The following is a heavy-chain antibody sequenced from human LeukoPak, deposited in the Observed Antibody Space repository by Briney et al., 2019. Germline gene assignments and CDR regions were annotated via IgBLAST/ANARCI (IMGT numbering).Heavy chain of an antibody. D-gene: IGHD3-22*01. CDR2: IYHSGST. Sequence: KASETLSLTCTVSGYSISSGYYWGWIRQPPGKGLEWIGSIYHSGSTYYNPSLKSRVTISVDTSKNQFSLKLSSVTAADTAVYYCARYYYDSSGSTRIGYWGQGTLVTVSS. J-gene: IGHJ4*02. V-gene: IGHV4-38-2*02. CDR1: GYSISSGYY. CDR3: ARYYYDSSGSTRIGY.